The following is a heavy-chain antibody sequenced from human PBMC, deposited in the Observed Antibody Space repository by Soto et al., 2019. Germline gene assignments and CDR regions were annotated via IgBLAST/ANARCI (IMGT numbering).Heavy chain of an antibody. CDR2: FYYTGIT. J-gene: IGHJ4*02. Sequence: SETLSLTCTVSGGSVSSGSYYWSWIRQPPGKGLEWIGYFYYTGITNYNPSLKGRVTISGDSSKNQFSLKLSSVTAADTAVYFCARDRYSSGYYDYWGQGTLVTVSS. D-gene: IGHD6-19*01. V-gene: IGHV4-61*01. CDR1: GGSVSSGSYY. CDR3: ARDRYSSGYYDY.